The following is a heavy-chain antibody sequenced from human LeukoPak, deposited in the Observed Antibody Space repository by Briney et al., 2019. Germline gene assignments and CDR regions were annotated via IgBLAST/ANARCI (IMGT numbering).Heavy chain of an antibody. CDR2: IYSGGST. V-gene: IGHV3-66*01. Sequence: GGSLRLSCAASGFTVSSNYMSWVRQAPGKGLEWVSVIYSGGSTYYADSVKGRFTISRDNTKNLLYLHMNNLRAEDTAVYYCVIDRGARWGQGTLVTVSS. CDR3: VIDRGAR. J-gene: IGHJ4*02. CDR1: GFTVSSNY.